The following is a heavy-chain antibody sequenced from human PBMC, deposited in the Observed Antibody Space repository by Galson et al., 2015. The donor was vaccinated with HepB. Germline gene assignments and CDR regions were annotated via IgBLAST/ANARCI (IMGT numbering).Heavy chain of an antibody. Sequence: LRLSCAASGFYFSDFVMHWVRQASGKGLEWVGRIRNKASHYATAYAASVNGRFTISRDDSKNTAYLQMSSLKIEDTAVYYCTSSWGEVPKDYWGQGTLVTVSS. CDR1: GFYFSDFV. V-gene: IGHV3-73*01. CDR2: IRNKASHYAT. J-gene: IGHJ4*02. D-gene: IGHD3-16*01. CDR3: TSSWGEVPKDY.